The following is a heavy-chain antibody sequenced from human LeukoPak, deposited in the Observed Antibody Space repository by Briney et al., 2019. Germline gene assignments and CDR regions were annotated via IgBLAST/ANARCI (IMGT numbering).Heavy chain of an antibody. J-gene: IGHJ4*02. D-gene: IGHD4-17*01. CDR1: GFTFSSYA. CDR3: ARSAYGDYVADY. V-gene: IGHV3-30*04. Sequence: PGGSLRLSCAASGFTFSSYAMHWVRQAPGKGLEWVAVISYDGSNKYYADSVKGRSTISRDNSKNTLYLQMNSLRAEDTAVYYCARSAYGDYVADYWGQGTLVTVSS. CDR2: ISYDGSNK.